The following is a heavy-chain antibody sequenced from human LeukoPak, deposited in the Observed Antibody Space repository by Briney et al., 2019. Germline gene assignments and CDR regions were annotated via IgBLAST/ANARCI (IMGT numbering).Heavy chain of an antibody. V-gene: IGHV1-18*01. J-gene: IGHJ3*01. Sequence: GASVMVSCKASGYTCTSYGISWVRQAPGQGLEWMGWISAYNGNTNYAQKLQGRVTMTTGTSTSTAYLELRSLRSDDTAVYYCATSSLGYYDSSGYSNDAFDFWGQGTMVTVSS. D-gene: IGHD3-22*01. CDR2: ISAYNGNT. CDR3: ATSSLGYYDSSGYSNDAFDF. CDR1: GYTCTSYG.